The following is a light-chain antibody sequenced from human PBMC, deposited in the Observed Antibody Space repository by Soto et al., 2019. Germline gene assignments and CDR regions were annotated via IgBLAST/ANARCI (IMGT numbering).Light chain of an antibody. CDR2: DAS. CDR1: QSVSSY. J-gene: IGKJ5*01. Sequence: EIVLQQSPATLSLSPGARAPLSCRAGQSVSSYLAWYQQKPGQAPRLLIYDASNRATGIPARFSGSGSGTDFTLTIRSLQSEDFAVYFCQQYNNWPSFGQGTRLEIK. V-gene: IGKV3-11*01. CDR3: QQYNNWPS.